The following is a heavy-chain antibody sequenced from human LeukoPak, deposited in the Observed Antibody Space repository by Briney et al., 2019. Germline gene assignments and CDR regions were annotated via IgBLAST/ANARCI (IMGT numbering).Heavy chain of an antibody. J-gene: IGHJ4*02. CDR2: ISWNSGSI. Sequence: GGSLRLSCAASGFTFDDYAMHWVRQAPGKGLEWVSGISWNSGSIGYADSVKGRFSISKDNAKNALYLQMNSLRVEDTAVYYCVPLNWNPPGDFDRWGQGTLVTVSS. CDR3: VPLNWNPPGDFDR. D-gene: IGHD1-20*01. V-gene: IGHV3-9*01. CDR1: GFTFDDYA.